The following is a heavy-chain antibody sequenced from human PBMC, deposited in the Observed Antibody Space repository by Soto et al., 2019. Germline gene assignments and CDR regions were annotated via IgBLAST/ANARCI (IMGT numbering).Heavy chain of an antibody. V-gene: IGHV1-18*01. Sequence: QVQLVQSGAEVKKPGASVKVSCKASGYTFTSYGISWVRQAPGQGLEWMGWISAYNGNTNYAQKLQGRVTMTTDTSTSTAYMELRSLRSDDTAVYYCARDRSVVVPAAMEYYYYGMDVWGQGTTVTVSS. CDR1: GYTFTSYG. J-gene: IGHJ6*02. D-gene: IGHD2-2*01. CDR2: ISAYNGNT. CDR3: ARDRSVVVPAAMEYYYYGMDV.